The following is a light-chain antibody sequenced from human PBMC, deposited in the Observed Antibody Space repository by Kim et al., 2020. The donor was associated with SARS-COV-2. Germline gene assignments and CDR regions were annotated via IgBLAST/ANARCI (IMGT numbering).Light chain of an antibody. CDR1: KLGDKY. J-gene: IGLJ2*01. CDR2: QDS. V-gene: IGLV3-1*01. Sequence: SYELTQPPSVSVSPGQTASITCSGDKLGDKYACWYQQKPGQSPVLVIYQDSKRPSGIPERFSGSNSGNTATLTISGTQAMDEADYYCQAWDSSGVVFGGGTQLTVL. CDR3: QAWDSSGVV.